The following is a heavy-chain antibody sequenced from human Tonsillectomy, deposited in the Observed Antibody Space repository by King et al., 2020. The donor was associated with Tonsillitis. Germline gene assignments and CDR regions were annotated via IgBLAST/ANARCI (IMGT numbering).Heavy chain of an antibody. J-gene: IGHJ4*02. CDR2: IRPDGSQK. Sequence: VQLVESGGGLVQPGGSLRLSCAASGLIFSSSWMNWLRQAPGKGLEWVANIRPDGSQKYYVDSVKGRFTISRDNAKNSLYLQMNCLRAEDTAVYYCASGVAYWGQGALVTVSS. CDR3: ASGVAY. D-gene: IGHD2-21*01. V-gene: IGHV3-7*03. CDR1: GLIFSSSW.